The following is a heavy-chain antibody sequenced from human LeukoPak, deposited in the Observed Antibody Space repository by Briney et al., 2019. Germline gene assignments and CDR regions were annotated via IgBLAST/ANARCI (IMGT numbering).Heavy chain of an antibody. CDR1: GGTFSGYA. D-gene: IGHD3-10*01. CDR3: ARSYYYGSGSYSNWFDP. V-gene: IGHV1-69*13. CDR2: IIPIFGTA. J-gene: IGHJ5*02. Sequence: SVKVSCKASGGTFSGYAISWVRQAPGQGLEWMGGIIPIFGTANYAQKFQGRVTITADESTSTAYMELSSLRSEDTAVYYCARSYYYGSGSYSNWFDPWGQGTLVTVSS.